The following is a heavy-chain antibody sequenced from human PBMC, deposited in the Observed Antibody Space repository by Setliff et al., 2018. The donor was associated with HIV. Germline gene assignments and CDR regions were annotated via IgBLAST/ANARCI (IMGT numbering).Heavy chain of an antibody. CDR2: THYTGST. CDR3: ARRYSSSSEIQVDY. Sequence: SETLSLTCSVSGGSMSNSAYYWGWLRQPPGKGLEWIGSTHYTGSTYYNPSLKGRVTISVDPSKNQFSLQLSSVTAADTAVYYCARRYSSSSEIQVDYWGQGTLVTVSS. V-gene: IGHV4-39*01. D-gene: IGHD6-6*01. CDR1: GGSMSNSAYY. J-gene: IGHJ4*02.